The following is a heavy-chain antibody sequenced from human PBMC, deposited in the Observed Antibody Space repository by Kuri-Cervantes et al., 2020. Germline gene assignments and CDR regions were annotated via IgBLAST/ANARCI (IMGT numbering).Heavy chain of an antibody. J-gene: IGHJ4*02. CDR2: IYYSGST. CDR1: GFTVSDHY. CDR3: TRVGTAVTGRDFEY. Sequence: LRLSCAASGFTVSDHYMDWIRQHPGKGLEWIGYIYYSGSTYYNPSLKSRVTISVDTSKNQFSLKLSSVTAADTAVYYCTRVGTAVTGRDFEYWGQGIPVTVSS. V-gene: IGHV4-31*02. D-gene: IGHD6-19*01.